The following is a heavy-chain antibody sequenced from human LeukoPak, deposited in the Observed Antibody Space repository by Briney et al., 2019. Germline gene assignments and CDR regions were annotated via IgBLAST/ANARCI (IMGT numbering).Heavy chain of an antibody. D-gene: IGHD2-2*01. V-gene: IGHV3-7*01. CDR2: IKQDGSEK. J-gene: IGHJ5*02. Sequence: GGSLRLSCAASGFTFSSYWMSWVRQAPGKGLEWVANIKQDGSEKYYVDSVKGRFTISRDNAKNSLYLQMNSLRAEDTAVYYCARDDCSSISCFHNWFDPWGQGTLVTVSS. CDR3: ARDDCSSISCFHNWFDP. CDR1: GFTFSSYW.